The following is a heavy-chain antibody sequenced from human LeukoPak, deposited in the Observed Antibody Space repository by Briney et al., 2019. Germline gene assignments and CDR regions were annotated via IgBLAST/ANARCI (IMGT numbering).Heavy chain of an antibody. J-gene: IGHJ5*02. CDR3: AKSLMANDYGDP. D-gene: IGHD4-17*01. V-gene: IGHV3-23*01. CDR1: GFTFSISA. Sequence: GGSLRLSCAASGFTFSISAMKWVRQAPGKGLEWVSSISGGGTTYYADSVRGRFIISRDNSKNTLYLQMNSLRAEDTAVYYCAKSLMANDYGDPWGQGTLVTVSS. CDR2: ISGGGTT.